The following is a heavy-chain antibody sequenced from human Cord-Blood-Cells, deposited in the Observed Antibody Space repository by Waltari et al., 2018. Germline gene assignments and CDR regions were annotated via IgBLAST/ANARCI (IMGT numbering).Heavy chain of an antibody. D-gene: IGHD5-12*01. CDR1: GFSFGSCG. Sequence: QVQLVASGGGVVLAGRSLRHPCAASGFSFGSCGMLRVRPALGKGWEWVAVISYDGSNKYYADSVNGRFTISRDNSKNTLYLQMNSLRAEDTAVYYCAVVATNPKGLDYWGQGTLVTVSS. CDR2: ISYDGSNK. CDR3: AVVATNPKGLDY. V-gene: IGHV3-30*03. J-gene: IGHJ4*02.